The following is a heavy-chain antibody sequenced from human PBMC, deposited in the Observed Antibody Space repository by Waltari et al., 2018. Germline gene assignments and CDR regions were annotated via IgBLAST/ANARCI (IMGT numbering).Heavy chain of an antibody. Sequence: QVQLQSSGPGLGKPSQTLSLTCTVSGGSTSSRNYYWSWIRQPAGKGLEWIGRVYTSGNTNYNPSFKSRVTISVDASKNQFSLRLSSLTAADTAVYYCARESTRFDPWGQGTLVTVSS. J-gene: IGHJ5*02. CDR3: ARESTRFDP. CDR1: GGSTSSRNYY. D-gene: IGHD5-12*01. CDR2: VYTSGNT. V-gene: IGHV4-61*02.